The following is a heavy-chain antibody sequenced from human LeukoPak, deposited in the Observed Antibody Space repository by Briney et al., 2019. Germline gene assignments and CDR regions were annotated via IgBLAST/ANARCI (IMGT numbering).Heavy chain of an antibody. Sequence: GGSLRLSCAASGFTFSSYAMSWVRQAPGKGLEWVSAISGSGGSTHYADSVKGRFTISRDNSKNTLYLQMNSLRAEDTAVYYCAKMGCEITMIPNWFDPWGQGTLVTVSS. D-gene: IGHD3-22*01. V-gene: IGHV3-23*01. CDR3: AKMGCEITMIPNWFDP. CDR2: ISGSGGST. CDR1: GFTFSSYA. J-gene: IGHJ5*02.